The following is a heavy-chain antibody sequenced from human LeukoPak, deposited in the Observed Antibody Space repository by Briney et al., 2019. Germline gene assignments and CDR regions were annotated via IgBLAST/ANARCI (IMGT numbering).Heavy chain of an antibody. Sequence: PGGSLRLSCAASGFTFSSCAMSWVRQAPGKGLQWVSAISGSGGSTYYADSVKGRFTISRDNSKNTLYLQMNSLRAEPCTIYYCAPDGLRLGELSFGYFDYSSGGRLVTVSS. D-gene: IGHD3-16*02. V-gene: IGHV3-23*01. J-gene: IGHJ4*02. CDR1: GFTFSSCA. CDR3: APDGLRLGELSFGYFDY. CDR2: ISGSGGST.